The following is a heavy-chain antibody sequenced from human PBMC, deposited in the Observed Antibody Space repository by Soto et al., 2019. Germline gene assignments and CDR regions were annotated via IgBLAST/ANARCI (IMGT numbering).Heavy chain of an antibody. D-gene: IGHD5-12*01. CDR2: ISAYNGNT. V-gene: IGHV1-18*01. CDR1: GYTFTSYG. J-gene: IGHJ4*02. CDR3: AREGYSGPGPVGAFDY. Sequence: GASVKVSCKASGYTFTSYGISWVRQAPGQGLEWMGWISAYNGNTNYAQKLQGRVTMTTDTSTSTAYMELRSLRSDDTAVYYCAREGYSGPGPVGAFDYWGQGTLVTVSS.